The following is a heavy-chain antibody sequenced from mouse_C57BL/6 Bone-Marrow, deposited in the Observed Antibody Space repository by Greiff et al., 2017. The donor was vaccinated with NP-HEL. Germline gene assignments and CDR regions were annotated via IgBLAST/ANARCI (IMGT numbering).Heavy chain of an antibody. CDR2: IYPGSGST. D-gene: IGHD1-1*01. CDR3: AGGMGYYGYYDAMDY. CDR1: GYTFTSYW. Sequence: QVQLQQPGAELVKPGASVKMSCKASGYTFTSYWITWVKQRPGQGLEWIGDIYPGSGSTNYTEKFKSKATLTVDPSSSTAYMQRSSLTSEDSAVYYWAGGMGYYGYYDAMDYWGQGTPVTVSS. J-gene: IGHJ4*01. V-gene: IGHV1-55*01.